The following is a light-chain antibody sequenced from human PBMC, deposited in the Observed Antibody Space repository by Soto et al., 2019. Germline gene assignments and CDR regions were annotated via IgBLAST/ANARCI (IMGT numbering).Light chain of an antibody. CDR3: GSWDSSLRAYV. V-gene: IGLV1-51*01. Sequence: PGQKVTISCSGSSSNIGGNSVSWYQQLPGTAPKLLIYDDNKRPSGIPDRFSGSKSGTSATLGITGFQTGDEADYYCGSWDSSLRAYVFGPGTTV. CDR2: DDN. J-gene: IGLJ1*01. CDR1: SSNIGGNS.